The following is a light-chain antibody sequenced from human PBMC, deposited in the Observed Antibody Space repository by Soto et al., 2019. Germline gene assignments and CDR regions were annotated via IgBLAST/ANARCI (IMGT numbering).Light chain of an antibody. J-gene: IGKJ4*01. CDR2: AAS. Sequence: DIQMTQSPSSLSASVGDRVTITCRASQSISRYLNWYQQKPGKAPKLLIYAASSLQSGVPSRFSGSGSGTDFHHTISSLQPEYFAAYYCQQSDSTPLTFGGGTKVEIK. CDR1: QSISRY. CDR3: QQSDSTPLT. V-gene: IGKV1-39*01.